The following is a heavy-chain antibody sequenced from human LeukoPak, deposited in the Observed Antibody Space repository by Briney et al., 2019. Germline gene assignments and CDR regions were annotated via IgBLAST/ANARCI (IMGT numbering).Heavy chain of an antibody. J-gene: IGHJ4*02. D-gene: IGHD5-24*01. Sequence: PSETLSLTCTVSGASITSYYWSWIRQPPGKGLEWIGYINYSGNTNYNPSLKSRVTISIDTSKNQFSLKLSSVTAADTAVYYCARQGDGCFDYWGQGTLVTVSS. CDR2: INYSGNT. CDR1: GASITSYY. V-gene: IGHV4-59*08. CDR3: ARQGDGCFDY.